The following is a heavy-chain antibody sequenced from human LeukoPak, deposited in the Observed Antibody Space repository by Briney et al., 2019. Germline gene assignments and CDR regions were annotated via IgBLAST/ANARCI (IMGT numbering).Heavy chain of an antibody. D-gene: IGHD2-15*01. CDR3: ARHGSVGWFDP. Sequence: SETLSLTCTVSGGSISSYHWSWIRQSPGKGLEWIGYMSYSGSTNYNPSLKSRVTISVDTSKNQFSLKLSSVTAADTAVYYCARHGSVGWFDPWGQGTLVTVSS. CDR2: MSYSGST. V-gene: IGHV4-59*01. CDR1: GGSISSYH. J-gene: IGHJ5*02.